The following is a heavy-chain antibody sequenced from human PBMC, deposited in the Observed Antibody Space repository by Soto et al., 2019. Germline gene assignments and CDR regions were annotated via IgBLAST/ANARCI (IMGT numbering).Heavy chain of an antibody. D-gene: IGHD6-19*01. Sequence: SETLSLTCTVSGGSISGFYWSWIRQPPGKGLEWIAYIYYSGNTNYNPSLKSRVTISVDTSKNQFSLKLSSVTAADTAVYYCARFIAVAGTAAADWFDPWGQGTLVTVSS. V-gene: IGHV4-59*08. CDR2: IYYSGNT. CDR3: ARFIAVAGTAAADWFDP. CDR1: GGSISGFY. J-gene: IGHJ5*02.